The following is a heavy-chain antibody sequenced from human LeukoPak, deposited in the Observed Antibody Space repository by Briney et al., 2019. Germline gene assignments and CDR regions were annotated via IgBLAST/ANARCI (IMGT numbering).Heavy chain of an antibody. D-gene: IGHD3-16*01. CDR3: AKEVRGDAFDI. V-gene: IGHV3-21*01. Sequence: PGGSLRLSCAASGFTFSSYTINWVRQAPGKGLEWVSSISSSSSYIYYADSVKGRFTISRDNAKNSLYLQMNSLRAEDTAVYYCAKEVRGDAFDIWGQGTMVTVSS. CDR1: GFTFSSYT. J-gene: IGHJ3*02. CDR2: ISSSSSYI.